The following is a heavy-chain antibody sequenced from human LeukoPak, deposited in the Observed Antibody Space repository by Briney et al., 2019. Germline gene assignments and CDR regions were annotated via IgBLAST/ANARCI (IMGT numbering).Heavy chain of an antibody. CDR3: TKNAGRREGWFDP. V-gene: IGHV3-21*01. CDR2: ISSSSSYI. D-gene: IGHD1-26*01. J-gene: IGHJ5*02. CDR1: GFIFSSYN. Sequence: GGSLRLSCAASGFIFSSYNIDWVRQALGKGLEWVSSISSSSSYIYYADSVKGRFTISRDNSKNMLYLQMNSLTTEDTAMYYCTKNAGRREGWFDPWGQGTLVTVSS.